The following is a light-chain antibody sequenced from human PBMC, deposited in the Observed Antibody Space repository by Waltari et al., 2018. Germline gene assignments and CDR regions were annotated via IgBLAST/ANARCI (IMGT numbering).Light chain of an antibody. CDR1: ENVRTA. Sequence: EIVLTQSPGTLSLSPGERATLSCRASENVRTALAWYQQKPGQAPRLLIFGASNRAIGIPDRFSGGGSGTDFSLTISRLEPEDFAVYFCQHYVRLPVAFGQGTEVDIK. J-gene: IGKJ1*01. CDR2: GAS. V-gene: IGKV3-20*01. CDR3: QHYVRLPVA.